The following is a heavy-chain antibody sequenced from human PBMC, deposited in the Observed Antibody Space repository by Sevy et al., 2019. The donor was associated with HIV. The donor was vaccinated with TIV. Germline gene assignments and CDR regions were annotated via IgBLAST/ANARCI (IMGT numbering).Heavy chain of an antibody. V-gene: IGHV3-21*01. CDR1: GFTFRSYT. CDR2: ISSSGSYI. D-gene: IGHD3-22*01. Sequence: GGSLRLSCVASGFTFRSYTMKWVRQAPGKGLECVSSISSSGSYIYYAASVKGRFTISGDDAKNSLYLQMNTLRAEDAALYYCARVRPYDTRDFDYWGQGTLVTVSS. CDR3: ARVRPYDTRDFDY. J-gene: IGHJ4*02.